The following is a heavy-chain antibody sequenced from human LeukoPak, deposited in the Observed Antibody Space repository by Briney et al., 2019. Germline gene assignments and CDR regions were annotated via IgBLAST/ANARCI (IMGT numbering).Heavy chain of an antibody. V-gene: IGHV3-74*03. D-gene: IGHD3-10*01. CDR2: VNGDGSST. CDR1: GFTFSSYW. Sequence: GGSLRLSCAASGFTFSSYWMRWVRQAPGKGLEWVSHVNGDGSSTKYADSVKGRFTISRDNAKDTLYLQMNSLRAEDTAMYYCAREMVVGGPGNYYKSGMDVWGQGTTVTVSS. J-gene: IGHJ6*02. CDR3: AREMVVGGPGNYYKSGMDV.